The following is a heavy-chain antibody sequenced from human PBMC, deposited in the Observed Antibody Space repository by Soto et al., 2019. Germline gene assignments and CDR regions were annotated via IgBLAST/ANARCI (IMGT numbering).Heavy chain of an antibody. CDR3: ARAALAGDSDY. CDR2: INHSGST. CDR1: GGSFSGYY. J-gene: IGHJ4*02. D-gene: IGHD4-17*01. Sequence: PSETLSLTCAVYGGSFSGYYWSWIRQPPGKGLEWIGEINHSGSTNYNPSLKSRVTISVDTSKNQFSLKLSSVTAADTAVYCCARAALAGDSDYWGQGTLVTVSS. V-gene: IGHV4-34*01.